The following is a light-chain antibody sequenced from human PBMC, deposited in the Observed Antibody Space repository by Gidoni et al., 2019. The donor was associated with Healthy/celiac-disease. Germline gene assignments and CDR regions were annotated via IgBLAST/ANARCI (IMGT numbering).Light chain of an antibody. CDR2: GAS. J-gene: IGKJ1*01. CDR1: QSVSSSY. Sequence: EIVLTQSPGTLSLSPGERATLSCRASQSVSSSYLAWYQQKTVQAPRLLIDGASSRATGIPDRFSGSGSGTDFTLTISILEPEDFAVYYCQQYGSSPTTFGQGTKVEIK. CDR3: QQYGSSPTT. V-gene: IGKV3-20*01.